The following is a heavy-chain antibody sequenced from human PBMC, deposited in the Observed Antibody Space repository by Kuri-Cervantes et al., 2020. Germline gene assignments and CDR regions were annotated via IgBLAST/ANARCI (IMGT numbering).Heavy chain of an antibody. CDR2: ISSDGSST. CDR1: GFTLRSYW. V-gene: IGHV3-74*01. D-gene: IGHD4-17*01. J-gene: IGHJ3*02. Sequence: GGSLRLSCAASGFTLRSYWMHWVRQVPGKGLLWVSRISSDGSSTSYADSVKGRFTISRDNAKNTLSLQMNSLRAEDTAVYYCVRSDDYGSHDAIDIWGQGTVVTVSS. CDR3: VRSDDYGSHDAIDI.